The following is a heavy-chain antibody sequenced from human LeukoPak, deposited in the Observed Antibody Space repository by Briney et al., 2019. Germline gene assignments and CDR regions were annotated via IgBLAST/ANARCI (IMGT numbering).Heavy chain of an antibody. CDR3: VRTAPSAYGLLFDY. D-gene: IGHD3-10*01. J-gene: IGHJ4*02. CDR2: ISSDGSST. Sequence: GGSLRLSCAASAFTFSNYWMHWVRQAPGKGLVWVSRISSDGSSTSYADSVKGRFTISRDNAKNTLHLQMNSLRAEDTAVYYCVRTAPSAYGLLFDYWGQGTLVTVSS. CDR1: AFTFSNYW. V-gene: IGHV3-74*01.